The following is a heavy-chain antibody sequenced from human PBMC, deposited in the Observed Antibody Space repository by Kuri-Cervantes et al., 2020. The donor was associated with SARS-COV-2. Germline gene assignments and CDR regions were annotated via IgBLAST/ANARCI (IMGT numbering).Heavy chain of an antibody. CDR3: ARDGAGFGDFDY. J-gene: IGHJ4*02. V-gene: IGHV3-21*01. D-gene: IGHD3-16*01. CDR1: GFTSSAYT. Sequence: GESLKISCEATGFTSSAYTMNWVRQGPGKALQWVSSISGSGSYMYYADSVKGRFTISRDSAKNSLYLQMNSLRAEDTAVYYCARDGAGFGDFDYWGQGTLVTVSS. CDR2: ISGSGSYM.